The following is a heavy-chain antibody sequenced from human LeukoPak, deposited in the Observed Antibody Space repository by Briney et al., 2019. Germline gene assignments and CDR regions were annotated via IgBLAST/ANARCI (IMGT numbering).Heavy chain of an antibody. Sequence: PSETLSLTCAVSGGSISRSNWWSWVRQPPGKGLEWIGEIYHSGSTNYNPSLKSRVTISVDTSKNQFSLTLTSVTAADTAVYYCARQEEWEQALDFWGQGTLVTVSS. CDR2: IYHSGST. CDR1: GGSISRSNW. J-gene: IGHJ4*02. CDR3: ARQEEWEQALDF. V-gene: IGHV4-4*02. D-gene: IGHD1-26*01.